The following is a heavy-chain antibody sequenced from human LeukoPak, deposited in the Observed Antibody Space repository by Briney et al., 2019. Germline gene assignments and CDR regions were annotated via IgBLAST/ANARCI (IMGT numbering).Heavy chain of an antibody. CDR3: ARHFYGSGSDSQFDY. J-gene: IGHJ4*02. D-gene: IGHD3-10*01. Sequence: GESLKISCEGFGYSFTNYWISWVRQMPGKGLEWMGMIDPNDSYTKYSPSFQGHVTISADKSITTAYLQWSSLKASDTAMYYCARHFYGSGSDSQFDYWGQGTLLTVSS. CDR2: IDPNDSYT. CDR1: GYSFTNYW. V-gene: IGHV5-10-1*01.